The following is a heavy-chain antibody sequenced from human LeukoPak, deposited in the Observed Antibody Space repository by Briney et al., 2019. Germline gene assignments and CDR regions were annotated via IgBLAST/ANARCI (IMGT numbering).Heavy chain of an antibody. CDR1: GGSISSYY. Sequence: PSETLSLTCTVSGGSISSYYCSWIRQPPGKGLEWIGYIYYSGSTNYNPSLKSRVTISVDTSKNQFSLKLSSVTAADTAVYYCARSRSIVGPPGYWGQGTLVTVSS. V-gene: IGHV4-59*01. CDR2: IYYSGST. J-gene: IGHJ4*02. D-gene: IGHD1-26*01. CDR3: ARSRSIVGPPGY.